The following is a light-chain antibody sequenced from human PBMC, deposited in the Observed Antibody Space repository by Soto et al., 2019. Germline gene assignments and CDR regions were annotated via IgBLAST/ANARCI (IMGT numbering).Light chain of an antibody. CDR3: EEYNSWAWT. J-gene: IGKJ1*01. V-gene: IGKV3-15*01. CDR1: QSVNNN. Sequence: ETLMTQSPATLSVSPGERATLSCRASQSVNNNLAWYQQKLGQAPRVLIYGASTRATGIPARFTGSGSATEFILTITSLQSGDSAVYYCEEYNSWAWTFGQGTQVEFK. CDR2: GAS.